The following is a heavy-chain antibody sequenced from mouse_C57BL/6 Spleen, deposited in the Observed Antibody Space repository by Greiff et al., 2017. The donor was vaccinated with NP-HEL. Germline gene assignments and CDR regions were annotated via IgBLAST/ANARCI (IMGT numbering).Heavy chain of an antibody. Sequence: DVQLQESGPELVKPGASVKIPCKASGYTFTDYNMDWVKQSHGKSLEWIGDINPNNGGTIYNQKFKGKATLTVDKSSSTAYMELRSLTSEDTAVYYCARGGWLLQGDYFDYWGQGTTLTVSS. V-gene: IGHV1-18*01. J-gene: IGHJ2*01. CDR2: INPNNGGT. CDR3: ARGGWLLQGDYFDY. D-gene: IGHD2-3*01. CDR1: GYTFTDYN.